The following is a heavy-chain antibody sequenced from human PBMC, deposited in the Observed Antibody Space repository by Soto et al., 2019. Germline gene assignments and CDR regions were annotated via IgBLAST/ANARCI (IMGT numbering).Heavy chain of an antibody. CDR1: GGSFSGYY. CDR2: INHSGST. J-gene: IGHJ4*02. D-gene: IGHD2-2*01. Sequence: QVQLQQWGAGLLKPSETLSLTCAVYGGSFSGYYWSWIRQPPGKGLEWIGEINHSGSTHYNPSLKSRVTISVDTSKNQFSRKLSSVTAADTAVYYCARGACSSTSCSGFDYWGQGTLVTVSS. V-gene: IGHV4-34*01. CDR3: ARGACSSTSCSGFDY.